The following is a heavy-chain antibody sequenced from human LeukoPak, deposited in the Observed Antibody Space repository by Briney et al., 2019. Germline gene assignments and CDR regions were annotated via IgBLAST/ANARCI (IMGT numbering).Heavy chain of an antibody. CDR2: ISARGGSP. CDR3: AKDDGYV. Sequence: GGSLRLSCAASGFTFSTHAMSWVRQAPEKGLEWVSAISARGGSPYYADSVKGRFTISRDNSKNTLYLQMNSLRAEDTAVYYCAKDDGYVWGQGTLVTVSS. D-gene: IGHD5-18*01. V-gene: IGHV3-23*01. CDR1: GFTFSTHA. J-gene: IGHJ4*02.